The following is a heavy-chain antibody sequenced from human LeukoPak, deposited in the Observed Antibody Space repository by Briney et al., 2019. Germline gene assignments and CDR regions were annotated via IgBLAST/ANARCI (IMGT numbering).Heavy chain of an antibody. J-gene: IGHJ6*02. V-gene: IGHV1-69*04. Sequence: ASVKVSCKASGGTFSSYAISWVRQAPGQGLEWMGRIIPILGIANYAQKFQGRVTITADKSTSTAYMELSSLRSEDTAVYYCARLLTGTYYYYGMDVWGQGTTVTVSS. CDR1: GGTFSSYA. CDR2: IIPILGIA. CDR3: ARLLTGTYYYYGMDV. D-gene: IGHD1-20*01.